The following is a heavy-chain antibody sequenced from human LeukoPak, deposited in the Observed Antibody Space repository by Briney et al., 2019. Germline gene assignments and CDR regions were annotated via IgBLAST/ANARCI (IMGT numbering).Heavy chain of an antibody. V-gene: IGHV4-4*02. D-gene: IGHD1-26*01. Sequence: SGTLSLTCAVSGGSISSSKWWSWVRQSPGKGLEWIGEIYHSGSTNYYPSLKSRVTLSVDKSKNQFSLHLSFVTAADTAVYYCARREGLWSYFDSWGQGTLVTVSS. CDR2: IYHSGST. CDR3: ARREGLWSYFDS. CDR1: GGSISSSKW. J-gene: IGHJ4*02.